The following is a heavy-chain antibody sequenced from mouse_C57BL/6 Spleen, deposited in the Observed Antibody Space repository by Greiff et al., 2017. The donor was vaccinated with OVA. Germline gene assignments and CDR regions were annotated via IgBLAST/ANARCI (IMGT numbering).Heavy chain of an antibody. V-gene: IGHV10-1*01. CDR1: GFSFNTYA. D-gene: IGHD1-1*01. Sequence: EVKLMESGGGLVQPKGSLTLSCAASGFSFNTYAMNWVRQAPGKGLEWVARIRSKSNNYATYYADSVKDRFTISRDDSESMLYLQMNNLKTEDTAMYYCVRLRVRDYYAMDYWGQGTSVTVSS. CDR3: VRLRVRDYYAMDY. CDR2: IRSKSNNYAT. J-gene: IGHJ4*01.